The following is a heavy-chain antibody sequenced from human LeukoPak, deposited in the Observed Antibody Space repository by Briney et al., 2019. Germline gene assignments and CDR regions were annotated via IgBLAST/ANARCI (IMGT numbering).Heavy chain of an antibody. J-gene: IGHJ4*02. D-gene: IGHD6-19*01. CDR1: GFTFSSYA. V-gene: IGHV3-21*01. Sequence: SGGSLRLSCAASGFTFSSYAMNWVRQAPGKGLEWVSSISSTSSYIYYADSVKGRFTISRDNAKNSLYLQMNSLRAEDTAVYYCARSKLAVSGNYFDYWGQGTLVTVSS. CDR2: ISSTSSYI. CDR3: ARSKLAVSGNYFDY.